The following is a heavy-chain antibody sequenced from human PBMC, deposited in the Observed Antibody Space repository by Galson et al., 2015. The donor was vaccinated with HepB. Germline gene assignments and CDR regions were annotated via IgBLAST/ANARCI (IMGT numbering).Heavy chain of an antibody. CDR1: GYTFTNHY. CDR3: ARDESTTSLDY. J-gene: IGHJ4*02. D-gene: IGHD2-2*01. CDR2: IIPSSGGT. Sequence: VKVSCKASGYTFTNHYIHWVRQAPGQGLEWLGWIIPSSGGTNYGQKFQGRVTMTRDTSIRTAYMELGRLTSDDTAVYYCARDESTTSLDYWGQGTLVTVSS. V-gene: IGHV1-2*02.